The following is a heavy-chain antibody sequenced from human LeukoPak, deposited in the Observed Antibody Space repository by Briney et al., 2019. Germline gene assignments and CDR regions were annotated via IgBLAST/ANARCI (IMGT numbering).Heavy chain of an antibody. J-gene: IGHJ4*02. CDR2: IKQDGSEK. D-gene: IGHD3-22*01. CDR3: ARGSYYYDSSGYFFNFDY. V-gene: IGHV3-7*01. Sequence: GGSLRLSCAASGFTFSSYWMSWVRQAPGKGLEWVANIKQDGSEKYYVDSVKGRFTISRDNAKNSLYLQMNGLRAEDTAVYYCARGSYYYDSSGYFFNFDYWGQGTLVTVSS. CDR1: GFTFSSYW.